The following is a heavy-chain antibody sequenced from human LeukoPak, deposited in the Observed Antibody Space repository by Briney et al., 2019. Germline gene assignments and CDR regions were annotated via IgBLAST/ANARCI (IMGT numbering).Heavy chain of an antibody. J-gene: IGHJ4*02. CDR3: ARGLRDDFWSGYASFDY. V-gene: IGHV4-31*03. D-gene: IGHD3-3*01. CDR2: IYYSGST. Sequence: SETLSLTCTVSGGSISSGGYYWSGIRQHPGKGLEWIGYIYYSGSTYYNPSLKSRVTISVDTSKNQFSLKLSSVTAADTAVYYCARGLRDDFWSGYASFDYWGQGTLVTVSS. CDR1: GGSISSGGYY.